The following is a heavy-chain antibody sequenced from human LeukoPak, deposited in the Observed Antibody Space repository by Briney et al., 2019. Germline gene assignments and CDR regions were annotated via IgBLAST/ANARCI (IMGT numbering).Heavy chain of an antibody. CDR2: INHSGST. D-gene: IGHD3-10*01. J-gene: IGHJ6*02. V-gene: IGHV4-34*01. CDR1: GGSFSGYY. CDR3: ARAVRARYYGSGSYYGPYYYYGTDV. Sequence: SETLSLTCAVYGGSFSGYYWSWIRQPPGKGLEWIGEINHSGSTNYNPSLKSRVTISVDTSKNQFSLKLSSVTAADTAVYYCARAVRARYYGSGSYYGPYYYYGTDVWGQGTTVTVSS.